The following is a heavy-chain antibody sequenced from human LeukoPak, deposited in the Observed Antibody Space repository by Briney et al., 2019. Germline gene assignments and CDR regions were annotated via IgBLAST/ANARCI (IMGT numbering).Heavy chain of an antibody. D-gene: IGHD3-10*01. Sequence: KPSETLSLTCAVYGGSFSGYYWSWIRQPPGKGLEWIGEINHSGSTNYNPSLKSRVTISVDTSKNQFSLKLSSVTAADTAVYYCARKFPGSGSYLYAFDTWGQGTMVTVSS. CDR1: GGSFSGYY. CDR2: INHSGST. V-gene: IGHV4-34*01. J-gene: IGHJ3*02. CDR3: ARKFPGSGSYLYAFDT.